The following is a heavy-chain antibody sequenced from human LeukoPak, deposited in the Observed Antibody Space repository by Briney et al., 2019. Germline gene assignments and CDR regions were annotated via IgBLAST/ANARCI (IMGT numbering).Heavy chain of an antibody. Sequence: GGSLRLSRAASAFTFSSYAMSWVRQAPGKGLEWVSAISGSGGSTYYGDYVKGRITIPGEDSKNMLYLQMNSLRAEDKAVYYCAKRIYDFWSGYYRRAENHFDYWGQGTLVTVSS. CDR2: ISGSGGST. CDR1: AFTFSSYA. J-gene: IGHJ4*02. CDR3: AKRIYDFWSGYYRRAENHFDY. V-gene: IGHV3-23*01. D-gene: IGHD3-3*01.